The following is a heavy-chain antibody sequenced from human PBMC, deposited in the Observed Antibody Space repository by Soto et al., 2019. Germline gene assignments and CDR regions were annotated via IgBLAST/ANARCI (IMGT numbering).Heavy chain of an antibody. Sequence: DVQLVESGGGLVQPGGSLRLSCTASVFTFSNYEMNWVRQAPGKGLEWVSYISSSGSAIYYAASVRGRFTISRDNAKNSLYLQMSSLRAEDTAFYYCATKVAGTTYFGYWGQGALVTVSS. V-gene: IGHV3-48*03. CDR2: ISSSGSAI. CDR3: ATKVAGTTYFGY. D-gene: IGHD1-7*01. J-gene: IGHJ4*02. CDR1: VFTFSNYE.